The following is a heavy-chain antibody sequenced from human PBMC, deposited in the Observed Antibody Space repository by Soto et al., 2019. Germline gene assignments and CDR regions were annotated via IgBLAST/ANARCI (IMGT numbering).Heavy chain of an antibody. Sequence: QVQLVESGGGVVQPGRSLRLSCAASGFTFSSYGMHWVRQAPGKGLGWVAVISYDGSNKYYADSVKGRFTISRDNSKNTLYLQMNSLRAEDTAVYYCASPKDTPYFDYWGQGTLVTVSS. CDR2: ISYDGSNK. D-gene: IGHD2-15*01. J-gene: IGHJ4*02. CDR3: ASPKDTPYFDY. CDR1: GFTFSSYG. V-gene: IGHV3-30*03.